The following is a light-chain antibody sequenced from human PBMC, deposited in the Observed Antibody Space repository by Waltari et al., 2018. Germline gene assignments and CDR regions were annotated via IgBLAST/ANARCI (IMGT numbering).Light chain of an antibody. Sequence: DIQMTQSPSTLSASVGDGVTITCRASQIIGTCLAWYQQKPGEAPKLLIDWTSRLQGGVPSRFSGSGSGTEFTLTVSSLQPDDFAIYYCEQYITWPLSFGGGTKVELK. CDR2: WTS. CDR3: EQYITWPLS. V-gene: IGKV1-5*03. J-gene: IGKJ4*01. CDR1: QIIGTC.